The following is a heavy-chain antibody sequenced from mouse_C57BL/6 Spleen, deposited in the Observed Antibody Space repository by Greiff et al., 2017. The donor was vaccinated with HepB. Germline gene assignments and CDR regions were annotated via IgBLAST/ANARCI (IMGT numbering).Heavy chain of an antibody. Sequence: EVKLVESGGGLVKPGGSLKLSCAASGFTFSDYGMHWVRQAPEKGLEWVAYISSGSSTIYYADTVKGGFTISRDNAKNTLFLQMTSLRSEDTAMYYCARKDYDVDWYFDVWGTGTTVTVSS. CDR2: ISSGSSTI. J-gene: IGHJ1*03. CDR1: GFTFSDYG. D-gene: IGHD2-4*01. CDR3: ARKDYDVDWYFDV. V-gene: IGHV5-17*01.